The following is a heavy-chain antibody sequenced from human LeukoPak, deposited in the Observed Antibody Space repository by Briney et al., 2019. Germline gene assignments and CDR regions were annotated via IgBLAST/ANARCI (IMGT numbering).Heavy chain of an antibody. Sequence: VASVKVSCKASGYTFTGYYMHWVRQAPGQGLEWMGRINPNSGGTNYAQKFQGRVTMTRDTSISTAYMELSRLRSDDTAVYYCARAEWELLRFDYWGQGTLVTVSS. D-gene: IGHD1-26*01. J-gene: IGHJ4*02. V-gene: IGHV1-2*06. CDR2: INPNSGGT. CDR1: GYTFTGYY. CDR3: ARAEWELLRFDY.